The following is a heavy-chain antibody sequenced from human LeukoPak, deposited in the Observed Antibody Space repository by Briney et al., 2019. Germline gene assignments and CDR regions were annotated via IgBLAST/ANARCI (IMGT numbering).Heavy chain of an antibody. D-gene: IGHD1-1*01. CDR2: ISSNSNTM. J-gene: IGHJ4*02. V-gene: IGHV3-48*04. CDR1: GFTFSTYS. CDR3: AYLGLSSDWNDVPGPQIDH. Sequence: GGSLRLSCAASGFTFSTYSMNWVRQAPGKGLEWVSYISSNSNTMYYADSVKGRFTISRDNAKNSLYLQMNSLRADDTAVYYCAYLGLSSDWNDVPGPQIDHWGQGTLVSVSS.